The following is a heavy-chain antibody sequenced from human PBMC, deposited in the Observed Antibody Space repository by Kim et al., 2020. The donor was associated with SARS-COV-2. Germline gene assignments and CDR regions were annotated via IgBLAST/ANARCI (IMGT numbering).Heavy chain of an antibody. Sequence: GGSLRLSCAASGFTFSSYAMSWVRQAPGKGLEWVSAISGSGGSTYYADSVKGRFTISRDNSKNTLYLQMNSLRAEDTAVYYCAKGLYDILTGYLGFDPWGQGTLVTVSS. CDR2: ISGSGGST. CDR1: GFTFSSYA. CDR3: AKGLYDILTGYLGFDP. J-gene: IGHJ5*02. D-gene: IGHD3-9*01. V-gene: IGHV3-23*01.